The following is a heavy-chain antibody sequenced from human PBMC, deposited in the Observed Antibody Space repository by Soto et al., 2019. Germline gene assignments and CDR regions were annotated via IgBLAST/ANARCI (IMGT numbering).Heavy chain of an antibody. CDR1: GGSFSGYY. Sequence: SETLSLTCAVYGGSFSGYYWSWIRQPPGKGLEWIGDINHSGSTNYNPSLKGRVTISGDTSKNQFSLKLSSVTAADTAVYYCARAYDFTIDYWGQGPLVTVSS. CDR2: INHSGST. J-gene: IGHJ4*02. D-gene: IGHD3-3*01. CDR3: ARAYDFTIDY. V-gene: IGHV4-34*01.